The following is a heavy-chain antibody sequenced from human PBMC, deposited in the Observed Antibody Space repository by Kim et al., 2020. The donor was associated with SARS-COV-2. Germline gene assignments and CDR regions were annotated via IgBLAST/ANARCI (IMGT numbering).Heavy chain of an antibody. CDR1: GFTFSNAW. D-gene: IGHD1-26*01. Sequence: GGSLRLSCAASGFTFSNAWMSWVRQAPGKGLEWVGRIKSKTDGGTTDYAAPVKGRFTISRDDSKNTLYLQMNSLKTEDTAVYYCTTDQEGATYFDYWGQGTLVTVSS. J-gene: IGHJ4*02. V-gene: IGHV3-15*01. CDR2: IKSKTDGGTT. CDR3: TTDQEGATYFDY.